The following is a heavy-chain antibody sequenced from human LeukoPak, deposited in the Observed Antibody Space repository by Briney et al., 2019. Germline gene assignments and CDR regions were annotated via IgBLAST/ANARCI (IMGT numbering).Heavy chain of an antibody. D-gene: IGHD2-8*01. J-gene: IGHJ5*02. CDR3: ARRGGYCTNGVCYNWFDP. V-gene: IGHV5-51*01. Sequence: GESLKISCKGSGYRFTSYWIGWVRQMPGKGLEWMGIIYPGDSDTRYSPSFQGQVTISADKSISPAYLQWSSLKASDTAMYYCARRGGYCTNGVCYNWFDPWGQEPLVTVPS. CDR1: GYRFTSYW. CDR2: IYPGDSDT.